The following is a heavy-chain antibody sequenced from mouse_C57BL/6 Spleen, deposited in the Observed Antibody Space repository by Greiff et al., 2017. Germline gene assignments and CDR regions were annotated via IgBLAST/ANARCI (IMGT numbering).Heavy chain of an antibody. CDR2: ISSGSSTI. J-gene: IGHJ3*01. Sequence: EVKLVESGGGLVKPGGSLKLSCAASGFTFSDYGMHWVRQAPEKGLEWVAYISSGSSTIYYADTVKGRFTISRDNAKNTLFLQMTSLRSEDTAMYYCTRPDCDWFAYWGQGTLVTVSA. CDR3: TRPDCDWFAY. CDR1: GFTFSDYG. V-gene: IGHV5-17*01.